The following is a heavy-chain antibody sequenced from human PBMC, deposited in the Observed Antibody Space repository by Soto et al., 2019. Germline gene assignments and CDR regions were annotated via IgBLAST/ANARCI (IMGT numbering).Heavy chain of an antibody. CDR1: GFTFSSYA. J-gene: IGHJ4*02. V-gene: IGHV3-30-3*01. D-gene: IGHD3-16*01. Sequence: GRALRLSCAASGFTFSSYAMHWVRQAPGKGLGWVAVISYDGSNKYYADSVKGRFTISRDNSKNTLYLQMNRLIAEHTAVYYCTRDREHDYVWGTHYPGYWSQGTLVTVSS. CDR3: TRDREHDYVWGTHYPGY. CDR2: ISYDGSNK.